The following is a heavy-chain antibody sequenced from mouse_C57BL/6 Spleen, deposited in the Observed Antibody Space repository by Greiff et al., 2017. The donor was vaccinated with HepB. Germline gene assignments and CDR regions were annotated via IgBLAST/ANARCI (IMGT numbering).Heavy chain of an antibody. J-gene: IGHJ4*01. D-gene: IGHD3-2*02. CDR1: GYAFSSSW. CDR3: ARRGQLRAMDY. CDR2: IYPGDGDT. Sequence: VQLQQSGPELVKPGASVKISCKASGYAFSSSWMNWVKQRPGKGLEWIGRIYPGDGDTNYNGKFKGKATLTADKSSSTAYMQLSSLTSEDSAVYFCARRGQLRAMDYWGQGTSVTVSS. V-gene: IGHV1-82*01.